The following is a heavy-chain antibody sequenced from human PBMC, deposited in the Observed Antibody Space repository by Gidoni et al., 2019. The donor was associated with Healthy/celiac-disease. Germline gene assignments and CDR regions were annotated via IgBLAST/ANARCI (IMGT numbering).Heavy chain of an antibody. D-gene: IGHD4-17*01. Sequence: VQLVPSGAEVKTPGASVKVSCQVSGYTLTELSMPWVRQAPGKGLEWMGGFDTEDGETNDAQKCQGRVTMTEDTSTDTAYMELSSLRAEDTAVYYCATELSLRGPFDYWGQGTLVTVSS. V-gene: IGHV1-24*01. CDR1: GYTLTELS. J-gene: IGHJ4*02. CDR3: ATELSLRGPFDY. CDR2: FDTEDGET.